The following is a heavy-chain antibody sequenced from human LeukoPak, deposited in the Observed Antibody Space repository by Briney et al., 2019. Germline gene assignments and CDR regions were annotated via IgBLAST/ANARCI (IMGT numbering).Heavy chain of an antibody. CDR1: GFNFSIYW. J-gene: IGHJ3*02. CDR3: ARDRTYYYGSGSYLGAFDI. Sequence: PGGSLRLSCAASGFNFSIYWMSWVRQAPGKGLEWVANIKQDGSEKYYVDSVRGRFTISRDNAKNSLYLQMNSLRAEDTAVYYCARDRTYYYGSGSYLGAFDIWGQGTMVTVSS. CDR2: IKQDGSEK. V-gene: IGHV3-7*01. D-gene: IGHD3-10*01.